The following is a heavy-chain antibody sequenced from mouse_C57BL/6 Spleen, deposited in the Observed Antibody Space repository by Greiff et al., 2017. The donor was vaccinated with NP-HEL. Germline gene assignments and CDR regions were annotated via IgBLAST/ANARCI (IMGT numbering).Heavy chain of an antibody. Sequence: QVQLKQPGAELVKPGASVKMSCKASGYTFTSYWITWVKQRPGQGLEWIGDIYPGSGSTNYNEKFKSKATLTVDTSSSTAYMQLSSLPSEDAAVYYCARAIYYDSNSIAYWGQGTLVTVSA. V-gene: IGHV1-55*01. CDR1: GYTFTSYW. CDR2: IYPGSGST. CDR3: ARAIYYDSNSIAY. D-gene: IGHD2-5*01. J-gene: IGHJ3*01.